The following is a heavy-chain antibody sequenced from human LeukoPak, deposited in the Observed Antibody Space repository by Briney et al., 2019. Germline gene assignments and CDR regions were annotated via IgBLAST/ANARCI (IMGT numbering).Heavy chain of an antibody. Sequence: SGGSLRLSCAASGFTVSSNYMSWVRQAPGKGLEWVSVIYSGGSTYYADSVKGRFTISRDNSKNTLYLQMNSLRAEDTAVYYCAKGDYDSSGYYYNYFDYWGQGTLVTVSS. CDR3: AKGDYDSSGYYYNYFDY. D-gene: IGHD3-22*01. V-gene: IGHV3-53*01. CDR1: GFTVSSNY. J-gene: IGHJ4*02. CDR2: IYSGGST.